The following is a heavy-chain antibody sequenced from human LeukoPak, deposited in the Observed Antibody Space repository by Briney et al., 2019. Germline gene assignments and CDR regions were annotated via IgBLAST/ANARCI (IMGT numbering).Heavy chain of an antibody. V-gene: IGHV4-59*01. Sequence: PSETLSLTCTVSGGSISNYYWSWMRQPPGKGLEGIGYIYYTGSTNYNPSLKSRVTMSVDTSKNQFSLKLSSVTAADTAVYYCAREDSSGYYDYWGQGTLVTVSS. CDR2: IYYTGST. CDR3: AREDSSGYYDY. CDR1: GGSISNYY. J-gene: IGHJ4*02. D-gene: IGHD3-22*01.